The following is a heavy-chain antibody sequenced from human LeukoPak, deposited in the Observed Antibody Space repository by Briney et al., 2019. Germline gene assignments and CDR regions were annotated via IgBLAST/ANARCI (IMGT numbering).Heavy chain of an antibody. CDR3: SVDNRDY. D-gene: IGHD2-2*01. V-gene: IGHV4-4*07. CDR1: GGSVSSYY. CDR2: IYTSGNT. J-gene: IGHJ4*02. Sequence: PSETLSLTCTVSGGSVSSYYWSWIRQAPGKGLEWIGRIYTSGNTNYNPSLKSRVTISVDKSKNQCSLKLISVTAADTGMYYYSVDNRDYWGQGTLVTVSS.